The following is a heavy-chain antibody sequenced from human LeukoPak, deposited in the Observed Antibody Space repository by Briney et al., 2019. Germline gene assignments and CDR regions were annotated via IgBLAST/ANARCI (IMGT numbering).Heavy chain of an antibody. CDR2: IYYSGTT. D-gene: IGHD2-2*02. Sequence: PSETLSLTCTVSGGSISSGDYYWSWIRQPPGKGLEWIGYIYYSGTTYYNPSLKSRVTISVDTSKNQFPLKLSSVTAADTAVYFCARASYCSSTSCYTYWYFDLWGRGTLVTVSS. CDR3: ARASYCSSTSCYTYWYFDL. CDR1: GGSISSGDYY. J-gene: IGHJ2*01. V-gene: IGHV4-30-4*01.